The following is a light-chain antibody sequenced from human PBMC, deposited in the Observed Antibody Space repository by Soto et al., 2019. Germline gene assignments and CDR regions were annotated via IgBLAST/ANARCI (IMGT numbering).Light chain of an antibody. J-gene: IGKJ1*01. Sequence: EIALTQAPATLSLSPGERATRSCRRGQSVSSYLAWSQQKPGQAPRLLIYGAYSRATGIPDRFSGSGSGTDFTLTISRLEPEDFAVYYCQQYGSSLWTFGQGTKVDIK. CDR1: QSVSSY. V-gene: IGKV3-20*01. CDR3: QQYGSSLWT. CDR2: GAY.